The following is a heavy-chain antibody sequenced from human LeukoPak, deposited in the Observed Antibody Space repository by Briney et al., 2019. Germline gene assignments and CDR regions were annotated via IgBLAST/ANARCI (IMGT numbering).Heavy chain of an antibody. J-gene: IGHJ5*02. CDR2: ISYDGSNK. Sequence: SGGSLRLSCAASGFTFSSYAMHWVRQAPGKGLEWVAVISYDGSNKYYADSVKGRFTISRDNSKNTLYLQMNSLRAEDTAVYYCARSRGIVLDWFDPWGQGTLVTVSS. CDR1: GFTFSSYA. CDR3: ARSRGIVLDWFDP. D-gene: IGHD2-8*01. V-gene: IGHV3-30-3*01.